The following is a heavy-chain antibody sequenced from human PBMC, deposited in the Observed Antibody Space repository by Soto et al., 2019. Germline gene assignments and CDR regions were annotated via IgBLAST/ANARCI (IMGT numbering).Heavy chain of an antibody. V-gene: IGHV3-30*04. CDR1: GFSLSTNT. J-gene: IGHJ4*02. CDR2: ISNDGRRK. CDR3: ARVATAMTYDF. D-gene: IGHD2-21*02. Sequence: GGSLRLSCAASGFSLSTNTMHWVRQVPGRVLEWVASISNDGRRKYYADFVKGRFTISSDTANNILYLEINSTRAEDTSLYYCARVATAMTYDFWGQGTQVTVSS.